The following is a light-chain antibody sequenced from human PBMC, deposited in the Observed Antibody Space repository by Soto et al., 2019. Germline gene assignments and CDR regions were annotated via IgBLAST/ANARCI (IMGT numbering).Light chain of an antibody. V-gene: IGKV1-27*01. Sequence: DIQMTQSPSSLSASVGDRVTITCLASQGITNYLAWYQQIPGIVPKLLIYAASTLQSGVPSRFSGSGSGTDFTLTISRLEPEDFAVYYCQQYETSPRTFGQGPKVDI. CDR2: AAS. CDR3: QQYETSPRT. CDR1: QGITNY. J-gene: IGKJ1*01.